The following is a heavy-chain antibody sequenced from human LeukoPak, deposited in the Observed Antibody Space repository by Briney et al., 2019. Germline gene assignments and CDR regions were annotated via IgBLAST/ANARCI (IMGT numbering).Heavy chain of an antibody. CDR1: GFTFSSYA. J-gene: IGHJ4*02. CDR2: ISGSGGST. V-gene: IGHV3-23*01. Sequence: PGGSLRLSCAASGFTFSSYAMSWVRQAPGKGLEWVSGISGSGGSTYYADSVKGRFTISRDNSKNTLYLQMNSLRAEDTAVYYCYIEYSSSSGKLDGDYWGQGTLVTVSS. CDR3: YIEYSSSSGKLDGDY. D-gene: IGHD6-6*01.